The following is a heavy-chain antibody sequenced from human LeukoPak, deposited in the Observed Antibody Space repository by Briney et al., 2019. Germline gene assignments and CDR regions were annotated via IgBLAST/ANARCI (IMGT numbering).Heavy chain of an antibody. CDR2: INHSGST. Sequence: SETLSLTCAVYGGSLSNYYWSWIRQPPGKGLEWIGEINHSGSTKCNPSLKSRITISVDMSKNQSSLELSSVTAADTAIYYCARGPASGSNFAWFDPWGQGTLVTVSS. V-gene: IGHV4-34*01. CDR3: ARGPASGSNFAWFDP. D-gene: IGHD3-10*01. CDR1: GGSLSNYY. J-gene: IGHJ5*02.